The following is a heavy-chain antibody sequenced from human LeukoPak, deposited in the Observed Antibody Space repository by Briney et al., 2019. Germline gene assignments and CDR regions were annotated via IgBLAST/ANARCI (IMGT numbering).Heavy chain of an antibody. CDR1: GFSFSGYA. D-gene: IGHD2-2*01. J-gene: IGHJ6*04. CDR3: ARENLGYCSSTSCQIGYYYYGMDV. CDR2: ISYDGSNK. Sequence: GGSLRLSCGGSGFSFSGYAMSWVRQAPGKGLEWVSVISYDGSNKYYADSVRGRFTISRDNSKNTLYLQMNSLRAEDTAVYYCARENLGYCSSTSCQIGYYYYGMDVWGKGTTVTVSS. V-gene: IGHV3-30*04.